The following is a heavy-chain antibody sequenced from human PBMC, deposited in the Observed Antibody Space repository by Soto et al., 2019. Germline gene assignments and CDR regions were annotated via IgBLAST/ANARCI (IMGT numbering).Heavy chain of an antibody. V-gene: IGHV1-69*02. CDR1: GGTFGSHT. CDR3: GISRLDSNSYYYGTDV. J-gene: IGHJ6*02. CDR2: TIPILGIT. D-gene: IGHD4-4*01. Sequence: QVQLVQSGAEVKKPGSSLKVSCKASGGTFGSHTISWVRLAPGQGVEWMGRTIPILGITHYAQNFQGRVTLTADTSTGTASMELSSLRSEDTAVYYCGISRLDSNSYYYGTDVWGQGTAVTVSS.